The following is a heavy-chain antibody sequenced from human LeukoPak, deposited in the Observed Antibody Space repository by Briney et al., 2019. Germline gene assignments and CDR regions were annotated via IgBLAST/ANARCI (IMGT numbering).Heavy chain of an antibody. J-gene: IGHJ3*01. CDR3: ARGDQPFYF. CDR1: GXTVSSNY. Sequence: GGSLRLSCAASGXTVSSNYMSWVPQAPGKGLEWVSVIYSGGSTYYADSVKGRFTISRDYSKNTLYLQMNSLRAEDPAVYYCARGDQPFYFRGQGTLVTVSS. D-gene: IGHD3-9*01. V-gene: IGHV3-53*01. CDR2: IYSGGST.